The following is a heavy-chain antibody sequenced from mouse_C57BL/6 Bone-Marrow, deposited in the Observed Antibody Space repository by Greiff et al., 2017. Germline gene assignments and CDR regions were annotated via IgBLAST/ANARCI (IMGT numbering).Heavy chain of an antibody. CDR2: IDPANGNT. D-gene: IGHD1-2*01. CDR3: ASPVVTTAIDYAMDY. CDR1: GFNIKNTY. Sequence: EVQLQQSVAELVRPGASVKLSCTASGFNIKNTYMHWVKQRPEQGLEWIGRIDPANGNTKYAPKFQGKATITADTSSNTAYLQLSSLTSEDTAIYYCASPVVTTAIDYAMDYWGQGTSVTVSS. J-gene: IGHJ4*01. V-gene: IGHV14-3*01.